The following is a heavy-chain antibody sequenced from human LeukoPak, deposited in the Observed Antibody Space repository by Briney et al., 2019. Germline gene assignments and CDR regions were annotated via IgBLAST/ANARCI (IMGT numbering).Heavy chain of an antibody. D-gene: IGHD3-22*01. CDR2: IIPNSGGT. CDR3: ARGDYDTSGYKFDY. CDR1: GYTFTGYY. Sequence: GESLKVSCKASGYTFTGYYMHWVRQAPGQGLEWMGRIIPNSGGTNSGQKFQGRLTMTRDTSISTAYMELSRHSSDDTAVYYCARGDYDTSGYKFDYWGQGTLVTVSS. J-gene: IGHJ4*02. V-gene: IGHV1-2*06.